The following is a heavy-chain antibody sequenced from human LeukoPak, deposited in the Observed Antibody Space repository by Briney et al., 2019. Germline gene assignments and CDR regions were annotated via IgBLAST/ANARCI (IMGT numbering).Heavy chain of an antibody. V-gene: IGHV4-30-2*01. CDR1: GGSIRSGGYS. J-gene: IGHJ6*02. CDR2: IYHSGST. CDR3: ARLRNYYYGMDV. Sequence: SQTLSLTCAVSGGSIRSGGYSWSWIRQPPGKGLEWIGYIYHSGSTYYNPSLKSRVTISVDRSKNQFSLKLSSVTAADTAVYYCARLRNYYYGMDVWGQGTTVTVSS. D-gene: IGHD2-15*01.